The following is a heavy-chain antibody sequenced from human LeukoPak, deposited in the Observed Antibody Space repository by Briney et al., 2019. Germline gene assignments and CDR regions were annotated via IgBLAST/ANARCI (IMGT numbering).Heavy chain of an antibody. CDR1: GFTFISNS. D-gene: IGHD1-26*01. CDR3: ARWLVGALKPGAFDV. V-gene: IGHV3-21*01. CDR2: ISSSGSSI. Sequence: GGSLRLSCAASGFTFISNSMNWVRQAPGKGLEWVSSISSSGSSIYYADSVKGRFTISRDNVKNSLFLQMNSLRAEDTAVYYCARWLVGALKPGAFDVWGQGTWSPSLQ. J-gene: IGHJ3*01.